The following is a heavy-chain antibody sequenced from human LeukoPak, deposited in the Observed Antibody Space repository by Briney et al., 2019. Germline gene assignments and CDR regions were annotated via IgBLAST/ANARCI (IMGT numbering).Heavy chain of an antibody. CDR1: GGSFSGYY. J-gene: IGHJ6*03. V-gene: IGHV4-34*01. CDR2: INHSGST. Sequence: SETLSLTCAVYGGSFSGYYWSWIRQPPGKGLEWIGEINHSGSTNYNPSLKSRVTISVDTSKNQFSLKLSSVTAADTAVYYCARDRRYYGSGTKRVYMDVWGKGTTVTVSS. CDR3: ARDRRYYGSGTKRVYMDV. D-gene: IGHD3-10*01.